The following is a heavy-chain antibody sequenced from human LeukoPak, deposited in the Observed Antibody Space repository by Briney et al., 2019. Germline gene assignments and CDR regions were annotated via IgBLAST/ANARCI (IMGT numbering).Heavy chain of an antibody. V-gene: IGHV4-30-4*01. CDR2: IYYSGST. D-gene: IGHD6-13*01. Sequence: SETLSLTCTVSGGSISSGDYYWSWIREPPGKGLEWIGYIYYSGSTYYNPSLKSRVTTSVDTSKNQFSLKLSSVTAADTAVYYCARGGPYSSSWYNWFDPWGQGTLVTVSS. CDR3: ARGGPYSSSWYNWFDP. CDR1: GGSISSGDYY. J-gene: IGHJ5*02.